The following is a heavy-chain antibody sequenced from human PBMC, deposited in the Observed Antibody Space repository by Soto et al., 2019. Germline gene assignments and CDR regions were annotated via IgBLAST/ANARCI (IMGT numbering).Heavy chain of an antibody. CDR2: IYYSGST. V-gene: IGHV4-59*08. J-gene: IGHJ4*02. Sequence: PSETLSLTCTVSGGSISSYYWSWIRQPPGKGLEWIGYIYYSGSTYYIPSLKSRVTISVDTSKNQISLKMTSVTAADTAVYYCTRGLDYWGQGTLVTVSA. CDR3: TRGLDY. CDR1: GGSISSYY.